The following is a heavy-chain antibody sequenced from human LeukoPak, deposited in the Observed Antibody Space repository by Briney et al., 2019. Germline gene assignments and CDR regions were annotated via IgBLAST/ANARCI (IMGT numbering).Heavy chain of an antibody. D-gene: IGHD1-1*01. Sequence: GGSLRLSCEASGFTFSSCALSWVRQAPGNGLEWVSAISGGGGKTWYADSVKGRFTISRDNSKNTLYLQMNSLRAEDTAVYYCARDSVQDSYYYYMDVWGKGTTVTVSS. CDR1: GFTFSSCA. CDR3: ARDSVQDSYYYYMDV. V-gene: IGHV3-23*01. CDR2: ISGGGGKT. J-gene: IGHJ6*03.